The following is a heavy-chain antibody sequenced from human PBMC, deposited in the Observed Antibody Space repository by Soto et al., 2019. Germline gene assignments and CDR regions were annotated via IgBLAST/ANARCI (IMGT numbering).Heavy chain of an antibody. CDR3: ARVKAVTFGMDV. Sequence: PVGSLRLSCAASGFTFSDYYMSWIRQAPGKGLEWVSYISSSSSYTNYADSVKGRFTISRDNAKNSLYLQMNSLRAEDTAVYYCARVKAVTFGMDVWGQGTTVTVSS. CDR1: GFTFSDYY. V-gene: IGHV3-11*06. D-gene: IGHD6-19*01. CDR2: ISSSSSYT. J-gene: IGHJ6*02.